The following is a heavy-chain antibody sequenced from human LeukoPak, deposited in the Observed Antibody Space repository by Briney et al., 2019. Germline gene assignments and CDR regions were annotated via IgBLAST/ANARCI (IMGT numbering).Heavy chain of an antibody. CDR1: GFTFSSYA. J-gene: IGHJ4*02. D-gene: IGHD3-3*01. CDR2: FSGSGGST. V-gene: IGHV3-23*01. Sequence: PGASLRLSCAASGFTFSSYAMSWVRQAPGKGLEWVSAFSGSGGSTYYADSVKGRFTISRDNSKNTLYLQMNSLRAEDRAVYYCAKQKPTNYDFWSGYWFDYWGQGTLVTVSS. CDR3: AKQKPTNYDFWSGYWFDY.